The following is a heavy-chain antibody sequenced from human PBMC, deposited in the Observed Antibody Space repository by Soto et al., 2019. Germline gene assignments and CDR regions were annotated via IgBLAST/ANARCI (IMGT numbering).Heavy chain of an antibody. Sequence: GGSLRLSCAASGFTFSSFGMHWVRQAPGKGLEWVAVISYDGRNKFYADPVKGRFTISRDNSKSTVHLQMSSLRVEDTAVYYCARDTYYHDSSGYYVFDYWGQGTLVTVS. V-gene: IGHV3-30*03. CDR1: GFTFSSFG. D-gene: IGHD3-22*01. CDR3: ARDTYYHDSSGYYVFDY. J-gene: IGHJ4*02. CDR2: ISYDGRNK.